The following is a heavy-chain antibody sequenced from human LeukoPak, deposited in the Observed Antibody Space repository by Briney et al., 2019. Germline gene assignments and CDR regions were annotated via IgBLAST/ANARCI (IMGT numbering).Heavy chain of an antibody. J-gene: IGHJ5*02. CDR1: GGSFSGYY. D-gene: IGHD1-1*01. Sequence: PSETLSLTCAVYGGSFSGYYWSWIRQPPGKGLEWIGSLHYSGSTYYNSSLKSRVTISVGTSKNQFSLKLTSVTAADTAVYYCARLEPRCPHPWCWFDPWGQGTLVTVSS. CDR2: LHYSGST. V-gene: IGHV4-34*01. CDR3: ARLEPRCPHPWCWFDP.